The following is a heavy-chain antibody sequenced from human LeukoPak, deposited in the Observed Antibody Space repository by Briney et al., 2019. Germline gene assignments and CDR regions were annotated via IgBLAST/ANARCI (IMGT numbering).Heavy chain of an antibody. J-gene: IGHJ4*02. CDR3: ARSHYYGSGSILYFFPY. D-gene: IGHD3-10*01. Sequence: SVKVSCKASGGTFSSYAISWVRQAPGQGLEWMAGFIPIIGTPNYAQKFQGRVTITADESTSTAYMELSSLRSEDTAVYYCARSHYYGSGSILYFFPYWGQGTLVTVSS. CDR2: FIPIIGTP. V-gene: IGHV1-69*13. CDR1: GGTFSSYA.